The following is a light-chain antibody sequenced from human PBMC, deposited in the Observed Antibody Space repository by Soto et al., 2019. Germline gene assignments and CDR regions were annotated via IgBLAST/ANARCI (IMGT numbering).Light chain of an antibody. CDR2: DVN. Sequence: QSALTQPRPVSGSPGQSVAISCTGTSSDVGGYNYVSWYQQHPGKAPKLMIYDVNKRPSGVPDRFSGSKSGNTASLTISGLQAEDEADYYCCSFAGDPYVFGTGTKVTVL. CDR1: SSDVGGYNY. V-gene: IGLV2-11*01. J-gene: IGLJ1*01. CDR3: CSFAGDPYV.